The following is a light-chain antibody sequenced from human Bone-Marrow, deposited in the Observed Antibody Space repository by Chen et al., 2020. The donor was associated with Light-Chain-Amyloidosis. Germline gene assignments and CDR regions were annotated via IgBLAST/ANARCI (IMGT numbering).Light chain of an antibody. CDR3: GTWDVSLSGRV. CDR2: DSN. J-gene: IGLJ3*02. V-gene: IGLV1-51*01. Sequence: QSALTQPPSLSAAPGQNVTISCSGGTSNIGKNYVSWYQQLPGTAPKLLIYDSNNRPSGSPDRFAGTQSRTSAALGITGRQPGDEADYYCGTWDVSLSGRVFGGGTRLTVL. CDR1: TSNIGKNY.